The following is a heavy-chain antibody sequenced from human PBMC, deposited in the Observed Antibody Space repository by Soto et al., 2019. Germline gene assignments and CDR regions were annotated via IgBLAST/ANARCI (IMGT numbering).Heavy chain of an antibody. D-gene: IGHD5-18*01. Sequence: PGGSMRLSCAASGVTFSSYSMNWVRQAPGQGLEWISYISSSSTIYYEDSVKGRFTISRDNAKNSLYLQMNSLRDEDTAVYYCARVIAMDLLLHTAPGYWGQGTLVTVSS. CDR2: ISSSSTI. V-gene: IGHV3-48*02. J-gene: IGHJ4*02. CDR3: ARVIAMDLLLHTAPGY. CDR1: GVTFSSYS.